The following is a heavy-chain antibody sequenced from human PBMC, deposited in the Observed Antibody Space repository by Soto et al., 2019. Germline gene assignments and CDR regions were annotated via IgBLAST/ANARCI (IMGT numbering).Heavy chain of an antibody. V-gene: IGHV3-21*01. CDR3: ARGGYSSGWYGLSYFDY. Sequence: EVQLVESGGVLVKPGGSLRLSCAASGFTFSSYSMNWVRQAPGKGLEWVSSISSSSSYIYYADSVKGRFTISRDNAKNSQYMHMNSMRAEDTAVYYCARGGYSSGWYGLSYFDYWGQGTLVTVSS. J-gene: IGHJ4*02. CDR2: ISSSSSYI. D-gene: IGHD6-19*01. CDR1: GFTFSSYS.